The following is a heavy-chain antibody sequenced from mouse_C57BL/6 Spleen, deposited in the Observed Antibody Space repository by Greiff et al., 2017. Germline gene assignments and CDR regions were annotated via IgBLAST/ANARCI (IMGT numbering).Heavy chain of an antibody. CDR2: ISPGSGGT. V-gene: IGHV1-54*01. CDR1: GYAFTNYL. J-gene: IGHJ4*01. D-gene: IGHD2-3*01. CDR3: ARGYDGYYVTHMDY. Sequence: VQLQQSGAELVRPGTSVKVSCKASGYAFTNYLIEWVQQRPGQGLEWIGVISPGSGGTNYNETVKGRATMTADKSSSTAYLQLSSLTSEDSAVXFCARGYDGYYVTHMDYWGQGTSVTVSS.